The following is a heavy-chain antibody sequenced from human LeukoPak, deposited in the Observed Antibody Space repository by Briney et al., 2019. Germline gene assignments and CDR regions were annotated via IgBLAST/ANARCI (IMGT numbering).Heavy chain of an antibody. D-gene: IGHD1-1*01. V-gene: IGHV3-21*01. J-gene: IGHJ5*02. Sequence: GGSLRLSCAASGFTFSSYSMNWVRQAPGKGLEWVSSISSSSSYIYYADSVKGRFTISRDNAKNSLYLQMNSLRAEDTAVYYCARGTPTYDNWFDTWGQGTLVTVSS. CDR3: ARGTPTYDNWFDT. CDR2: ISSSSSYI. CDR1: GFTFSSYS.